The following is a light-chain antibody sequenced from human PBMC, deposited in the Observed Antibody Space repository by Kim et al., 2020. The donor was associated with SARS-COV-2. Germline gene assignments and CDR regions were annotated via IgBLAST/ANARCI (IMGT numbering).Light chain of an antibody. CDR3: QSYNRDNVI. CDR2: EDD. CDR1: SGSIDDNY. V-gene: IGLV6-57*03. Sequence: GKSVTLSCTRSSGSIDDNYVQGYQQRPGGVPTTVIYEDDQRPAGVSDRFSGSIDNSSNSASLTISGLRTEDEADYYCQSYNRDNVIFGGGTQLTVL. J-gene: IGLJ2*01.